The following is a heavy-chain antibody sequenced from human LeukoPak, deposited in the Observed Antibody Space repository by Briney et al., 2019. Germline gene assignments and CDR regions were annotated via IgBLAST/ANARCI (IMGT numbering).Heavy chain of an antibody. CDR3: ARGLTLLGYCSSTSCLMNY. CDR2: IDSDGSTT. V-gene: IGHV3-74*01. D-gene: IGHD2-2*01. CDR1: GFTLSSYW. Sequence: PGGSLRLSCAVSGFTLSSYWMHWVCQAPGKGLVWVSRIDSDGSTTDYADSVKGRFTISRDNANNTLYLQMNSLRAEDAGVYYCARGLTLLGYCSSTSCLMNYWGQGTLVTVSS. J-gene: IGHJ4*02.